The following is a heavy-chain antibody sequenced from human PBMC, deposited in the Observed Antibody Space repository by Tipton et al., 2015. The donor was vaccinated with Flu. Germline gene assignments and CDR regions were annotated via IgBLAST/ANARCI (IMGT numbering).Heavy chain of an antibody. CDR2: IHQSGTN. Sequence: LRLSCTVSGASISSDYWSWIRQPPGGGLEWIGNIHQSGTNYYNPSLRGRVTFSVDRSKNQFSLSLTSVTAADTAVYFCARRDYSNYVSDPKSWFDPWGRGILVTVSS. J-gene: IGHJ5*02. V-gene: IGHV4-4*09. CDR1: GASISSDY. CDR3: ARRDYSNYVSDPKSWFDP. D-gene: IGHD4-11*01.